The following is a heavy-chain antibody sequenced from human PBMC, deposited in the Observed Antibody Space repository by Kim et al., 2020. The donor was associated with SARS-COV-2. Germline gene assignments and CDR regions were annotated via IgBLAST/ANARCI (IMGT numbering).Heavy chain of an antibody. V-gene: IGHV1-3*01. CDR1: GYTY. D-gene: IGHD6-25*01. J-gene: IGHJ3*02. Sequence: ASVKVSCKASGYTYMHWVRQAPGQRLEWMGWINAGNGNTKYSQKLQGRVTITRDTSASTAYMELSSLRSEDTAVYYCARGGASAGASDIWGQGTMVTVSS. CDR3: ARGGASAGASDI. CDR2: INAGNGNT.